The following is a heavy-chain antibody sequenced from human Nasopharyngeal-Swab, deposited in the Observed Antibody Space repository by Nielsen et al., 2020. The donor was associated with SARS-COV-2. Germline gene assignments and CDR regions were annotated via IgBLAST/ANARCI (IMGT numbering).Heavy chain of an antibody. CDR1: GGSISSSSYY. J-gene: IGHJ6*02. CDR3: ARGEIAAAGDYYYYYGMDV. CDR2: IYTSGST. D-gene: IGHD6-13*01. Sequence: SETLSLTCTVSGGSISSSSYYWSWIRQPAGKGLEWIGSIYTSGSTNYNPSLKSRVTMSVDTSKNQFSLKLSSVTAADTAVYYCARGEIAAAGDYYYYYGMDVWGQGTTVTVSS. V-gene: IGHV4-61*02.